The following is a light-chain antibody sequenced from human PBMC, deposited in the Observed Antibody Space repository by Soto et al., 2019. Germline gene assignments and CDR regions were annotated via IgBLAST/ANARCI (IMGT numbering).Light chain of an antibody. V-gene: IGLV4-69*01. CDR2: VNSDGSH. CDR1: SRHSSYA. J-gene: IGLJ3*02. Sequence: QSVLTQSPSASASLGASVKLTWTLSSRHSSYAIAWHQQQPEKGPRYLMKVNSDGSHSKGDGIPDRFSGSSSGAERYLTISSLQSEDEADYYCQTWGTGIQVFGGGTQLTVL. CDR3: QTWGTGIQV.